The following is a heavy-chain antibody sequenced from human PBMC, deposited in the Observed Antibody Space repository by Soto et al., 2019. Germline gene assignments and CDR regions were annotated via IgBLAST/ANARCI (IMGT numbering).Heavy chain of an antibody. Sequence: GGSLRLSCAASGFTFSSYGMHWVRQAPGKGLEWVAVISYDGSNKYYADSVKGRFTISRDNSKNTLYLQMNSLRAEDTAVYYCANHRVVAAPLVDPWGQGTLVTVSS. D-gene: IGHD2-15*01. CDR2: ISYDGSNK. V-gene: IGHV3-30*18. J-gene: IGHJ5*02. CDR1: GFTFSSYG. CDR3: ANHRVVAAPLVDP.